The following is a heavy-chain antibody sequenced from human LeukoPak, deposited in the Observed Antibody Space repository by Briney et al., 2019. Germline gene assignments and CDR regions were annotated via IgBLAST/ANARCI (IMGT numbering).Heavy chain of an antibody. CDR3: ARRRSSSWGIDY. J-gene: IGHJ4*02. V-gene: IGHV3-23*01. D-gene: IGHD6-13*01. CDR2: ISDSGGST. CDR1: GITLSNYG. Sequence: GGSLRLSCAVSGITLSNYGMSWVRQAPGKGLEWVAGISDSGGSTKYADSVKGRFTISRDNPKNTMYLQMNSLRTEDTAVYYCARRRSSSWGIDYWGQGTLVTVSS.